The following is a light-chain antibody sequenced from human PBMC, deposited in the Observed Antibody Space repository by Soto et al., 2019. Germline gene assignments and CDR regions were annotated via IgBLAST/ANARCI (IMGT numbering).Light chain of an antibody. J-gene: IGKJ1*01. Sequence: DIVLAQSPGSLSLSPGERATLSCRASQSVPRTYLAWYQQKPGQTPSLLIYGASTRATGIPDRFSGSGSGTDFTLTISRLEPEDFAVYYCQQYGTSRTFGQGTKVDIK. V-gene: IGKV3-20*01. CDR2: GAS. CDR1: QSVPRTY. CDR3: QQYGTSRT.